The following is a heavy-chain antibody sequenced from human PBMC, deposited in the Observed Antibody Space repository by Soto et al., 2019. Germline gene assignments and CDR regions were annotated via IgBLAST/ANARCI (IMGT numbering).Heavy chain of an antibody. CDR3: ARGPGGFGDFSLDY. J-gene: IGHJ4*02. V-gene: IGHV4-4*07. CDR2: SYSGGST. Sequence: QVQLQESGPGLVKPSETLSLSCGVSGGSISQYYWSRIRQPAGKGLEWIGRSYSGGSTNYNPSLRSRVTVSVDTSKNQFSLKLSSVTAADTAVYYCARGPGGFGDFSLDYWGQGTLVTVSS. D-gene: IGHD3-10*01. CDR1: GGSISQYY.